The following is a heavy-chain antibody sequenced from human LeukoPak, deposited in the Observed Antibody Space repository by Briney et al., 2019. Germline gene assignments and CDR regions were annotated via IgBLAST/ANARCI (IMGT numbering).Heavy chain of an antibody. Sequence: QPGRSLRLSCAASGFTFSSYALHWDRRAPGQGRDWVALISYEGSTKHYADSVRGRFTISRDNSKNTLYLQVNSLRPEDTAVYYCATVRETGGDYEHPYYGMDVWGQGTTVTVSS. CDR1: GFTFSSYA. V-gene: IGHV3-30*04. CDR3: ATVRETGGDYEHPYYGMDV. J-gene: IGHJ6*02. D-gene: IGHD4-17*01. CDR2: ISYEGSTK.